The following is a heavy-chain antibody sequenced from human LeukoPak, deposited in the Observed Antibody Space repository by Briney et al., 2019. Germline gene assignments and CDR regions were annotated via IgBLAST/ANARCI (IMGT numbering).Heavy chain of an antibody. V-gene: IGHV3-30*02. CDR1: GFTFSSYG. Sequence: GGSLRLSCAASGFTFSSYGMYWVRQAPGKGLEWVAFTRYDGSNKYYADSVKGRFTISRDNSKNTLYLKMNSLRAEDTAVYYCARGIPPAYCGGDCYSRNAFDYWGQGTLVTVSS. D-gene: IGHD2-21*02. CDR2: TRYDGSNK. CDR3: ARGIPPAYCGGDCYSRNAFDY. J-gene: IGHJ4*02.